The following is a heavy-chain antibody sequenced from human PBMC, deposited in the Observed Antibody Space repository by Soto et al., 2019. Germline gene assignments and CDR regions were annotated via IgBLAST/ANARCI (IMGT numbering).Heavy chain of an antibody. V-gene: IGHV3-74*01. D-gene: IGHD3-22*01. CDR3: AIRASYYDSSGYFDY. Sequence: EVQLVESGGGLVQPGGSLRLSCAASGFTFSRYCMHWVLQAPGKGLVWVSRINSDGSSTSYADSVKGRFTISRDNAKNTLYLQMNSLRAEDTAVYYCAIRASYYDSSGYFDYRGQGTLVTVSS. CDR1: GFTFSRYC. CDR2: INSDGSST. J-gene: IGHJ4*02.